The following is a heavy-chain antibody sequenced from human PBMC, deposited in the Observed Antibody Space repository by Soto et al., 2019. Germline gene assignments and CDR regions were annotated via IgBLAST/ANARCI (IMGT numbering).Heavy chain of an antibody. CDR1: GFTFSNSA. CDR3: VLCTTTSCYGKFDY. J-gene: IGHJ4*02. CDR2: IVVGSGNT. V-gene: IGHV1-58*02. D-gene: IGHD2-2*01. Sequence: ASVKVSCKASGFTFSNSAIQWMRQARGERLEWIGWIVVGSGNTNYAQKIQERVTIIRDMSTSTSYMELSSLTSEDTAVYYCVLCTTTSCYGKFDYWGKGTLVTVS.